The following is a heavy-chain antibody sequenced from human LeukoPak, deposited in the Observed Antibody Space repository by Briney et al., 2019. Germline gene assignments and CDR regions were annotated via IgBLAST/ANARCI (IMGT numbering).Heavy chain of an antibody. D-gene: IGHD3-22*01. CDR3: ARAPHYYDSSGYFY. V-gene: IGHV3-30-3*01. Sequence: GGSLRLSCAASGFTFSSYAMHWVRQAPGKGLEWVAVISYDGSNKYYADSVKGRFTISRDNSKNTLYLQMNSLRVEDTAVYYCARAPHYYDSSGYFYWGQGTLVTVSS. CDR2: ISYDGSNK. J-gene: IGHJ4*02. CDR1: GFTFSSYA.